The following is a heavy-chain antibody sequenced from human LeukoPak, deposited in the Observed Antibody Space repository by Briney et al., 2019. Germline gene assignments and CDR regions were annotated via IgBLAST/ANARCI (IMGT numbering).Heavy chain of an antibody. J-gene: IGHJ6*02. CDR3: ARFGFGEFYYYGMDV. D-gene: IGHD3-10*01. CDR2: IYYSGST. Sequence: PSQTLSLTCTVSGGSISSGGYYWSWIRQHPGTGLEWIGYIYYSGSTYYNPSLKSRVTISVDTSKNQFSLKLSSVTAADTAVYYCARFGFGEFYYYGMDVWGQGTTVTVSS. CDR1: GGSISSGGYY. V-gene: IGHV4-31*03.